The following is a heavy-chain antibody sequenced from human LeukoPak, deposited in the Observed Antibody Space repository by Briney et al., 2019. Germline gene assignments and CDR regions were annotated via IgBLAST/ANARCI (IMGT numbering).Heavy chain of an antibody. D-gene: IGHD6-25*01. CDR2: IYTTGST. J-gene: IGHJ5*02. CDR1: EASISNYY. Sequence: AETLCLTFSVPEASISNYYWDWSRKPAGKALEWIGRIYTTGSTNYNASFKNALTMSEDTSKTQPPPRLRSVTAAETAVYYCVRVPSGGNKFDPWGQGTLVTVSS. V-gene: IGHV4-4*07. CDR3: VRVPSGGNKFDP.